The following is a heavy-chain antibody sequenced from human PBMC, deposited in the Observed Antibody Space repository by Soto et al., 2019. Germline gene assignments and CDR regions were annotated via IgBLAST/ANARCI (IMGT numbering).Heavy chain of an antibody. J-gene: IGHJ5*02. D-gene: IGHD4-17*01. CDR2: IYGDGTTT. CDR1: GGTFSGYW. V-gene: IGHV3-74*01. CDR3: ARSSCGEQHWFDP. Sequence: EVQLVESGGDLVQPGGSLRLSCAASGGTFSGYWMHWVRRVPGKGLVWVSRIYGDGTTTTNADSVQGRFTMSRDTGKNTGYLQMNSLRVDDTGVCFCARSSCGEQHWFDPWGQGTLVTVSS.